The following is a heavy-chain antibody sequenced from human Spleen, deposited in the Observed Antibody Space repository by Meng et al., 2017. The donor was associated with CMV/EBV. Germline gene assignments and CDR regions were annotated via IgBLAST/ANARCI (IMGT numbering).Heavy chain of an antibody. V-gene: IGHV1-58*01. CDR1: GFTFTSSA. CDR2: IVVGSGNT. Sequence: SVKVSCKASGFTFTSSAVQWVRQARGQRLEWIGWIVVGSGNTNYAQKFQERVTITRDMSTSTAYMELSSLRSEDTAVYYCAADRGAGGSSTSWGDYYYGMDVWGQGTTVTVSS. D-gene: IGHD2-2*01. J-gene: IGHJ6*02. CDR3: AADRGAGGSSTSWGDYYYGMDV.